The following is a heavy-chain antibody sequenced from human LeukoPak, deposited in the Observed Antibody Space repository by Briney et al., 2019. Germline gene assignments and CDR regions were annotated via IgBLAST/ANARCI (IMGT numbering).Heavy chain of an antibody. D-gene: IGHD3-10*01. CDR2: ISSRSNYI. Sequence: GGSLRLSCAASGFTFSSYSMNWVRQAPGKGLEWVSSISSRSNYIYYADSMKGRFTISRDNAKNSLYLQMNSLRVEDTAVYYCARVRAKSRYGELSIDYWGQGTLVTVSS. J-gene: IGHJ4*02. CDR3: ARVRAKSRYGELSIDY. CDR1: GFTFSSYS. V-gene: IGHV3-21*01.